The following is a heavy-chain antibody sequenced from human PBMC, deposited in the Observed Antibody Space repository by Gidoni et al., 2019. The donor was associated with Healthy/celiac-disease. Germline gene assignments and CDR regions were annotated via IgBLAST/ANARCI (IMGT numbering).Heavy chain of an antibody. CDR1: GSPFDHYA. D-gene: IGHD3-10*01. Sequence: EVQLVESGGGLVQPGRSLRLSCAASGSPFDHYAMHWVRPAPGKGLEWVSGIRWKSGSIGYADSVKGRITISRDNAKNSLYLQRNRLRAEDTALYYCAKDNQGFGELSSNFDYWGQGTLVTVSS. J-gene: IGHJ4*02. CDR3: AKDNQGFGELSSNFDY. CDR2: IRWKSGSI. V-gene: IGHV3-9*01.